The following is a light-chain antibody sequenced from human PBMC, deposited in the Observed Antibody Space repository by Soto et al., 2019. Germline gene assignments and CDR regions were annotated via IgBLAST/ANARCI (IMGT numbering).Light chain of an antibody. V-gene: IGKV4-1*01. Sequence: DIVMTQSPDSLAVYLGERATINCKSSQSVLYSSNNRDSLAWYQQKPGLPPKLLIYWASIRASGVPDRFSGGGSGTDFTLTISSLQAEDVAGYYCQQYYSTMYTFGQGTQLEIK. J-gene: IGKJ2*01. CDR2: WAS. CDR3: QQYYSTMYT. CDR1: QSVLYSSNNRDS.